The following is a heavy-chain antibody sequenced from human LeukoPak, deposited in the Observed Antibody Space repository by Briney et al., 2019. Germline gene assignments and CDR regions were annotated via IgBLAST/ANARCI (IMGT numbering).Heavy chain of an antibody. CDR2: VKQDGSER. J-gene: IGHJ6*02. CDR1: GFIFGNFW. V-gene: IGHV3-7*05. Sequence: GGSLRLSCAASGFIFGNFWMTWVRQAPGKGLEWVANVKQDGSERYYVDSLKGRFTISRDNARNSLHLQMNSLRAEDTAVYYCARLTFGGFLYGMDVWGRGTTVTVSS. D-gene: IGHD3-16*01. CDR3: ARLTFGGFLYGMDV.